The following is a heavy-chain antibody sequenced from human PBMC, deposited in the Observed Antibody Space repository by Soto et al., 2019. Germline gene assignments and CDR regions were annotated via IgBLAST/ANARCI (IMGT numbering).Heavy chain of an antibody. CDR3: TRVRPVTMTYYYGMDV. D-gene: IGHD4-4*01. CDR1: GFTFGDYA. V-gene: IGHV3-49*04. CDR2: IRSKAYGGTT. Sequence: GGSLRLSCTASGFTFGDYAMSWVRQAPGKGLEWVGFIRSKAYGGTTEYAASVKGRFTISRDDSKSIAYLQMNSLKTEDTAVYYCTRVRPVTMTYYYGMDVWAQGTTVTVSS. J-gene: IGHJ6*02.